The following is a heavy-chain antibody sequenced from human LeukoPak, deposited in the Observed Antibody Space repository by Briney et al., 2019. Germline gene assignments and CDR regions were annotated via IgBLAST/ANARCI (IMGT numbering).Heavy chain of an antibody. CDR2: INHSGST. D-gene: IGHD6-13*01. V-gene: IGHV4-34*01. CDR1: GGSFSGYY. J-gene: IGHJ4*02. Sequence: SETLSLTCAVYGGSFSGYYWSWIRQPPGKGLEWIGEINHSGSTNYNPSLKSRVTISVDTSKSQFSLKLSSVTAADTAVYYCATTSGYSGRGPDYWGQGTLVTVSS. CDR3: ATTSGYSGRGPDY.